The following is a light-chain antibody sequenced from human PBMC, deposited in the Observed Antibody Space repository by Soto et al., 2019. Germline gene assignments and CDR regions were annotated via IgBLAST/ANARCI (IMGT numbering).Light chain of an antibody. V-gene: IGLV2-14*01. CDR3: GSYTSSSPYV. Sequence: QSALTQPASVSGSPGQSITISCTGTSSDAGGYSYVSWYQQHPGKAPKLMIYEVNNRPSGVSNRFSGSKSGDTASLTISGLQAEDEGHYFCGSYTSSSPYVFGTGTKVTVL. CDR1: SSDAGGYSY. CDR2: EVN. J-gene: IGLJ1*01.